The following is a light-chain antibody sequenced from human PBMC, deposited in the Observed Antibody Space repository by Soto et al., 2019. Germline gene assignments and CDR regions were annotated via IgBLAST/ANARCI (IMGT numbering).Light chain of an antibody. Sequence: QSALTQPPSASGSPGQSVTISCTGTSSDVGGHNYVSWYQQHPGKAPKLMIYEVSKRPSGVPDRFSGSKSGNTASLTVSGLQAEDEADYYCSSYAGSNNSYVFGTGTKVTVL. CDR2: EVS. CDR3: SSYAGSNNSYV. CDR1: SSDVGGHNY. J-gene: IGLJ1*01. V-gene: IGLV2-8*01.